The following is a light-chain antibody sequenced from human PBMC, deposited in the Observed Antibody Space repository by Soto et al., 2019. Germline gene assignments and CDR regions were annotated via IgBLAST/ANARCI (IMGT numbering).Light chain of an antibody. Sequence: QSALTQPASVSGSPGQSITISCTGTSSDVGGYNYVSWYQQHPGKAPKLMIYDVSNRPSGVSNRFSGSKSGNTASLTISGLQAEDDADYSCSSYTSSSVFGTGTKLTVL. CDR1: SSDVGGYNY. CDR3: SSYTSSSV. J-gene: IGLJ1*01. V-gene: IGLV2-14*01. CDR2: DVS.